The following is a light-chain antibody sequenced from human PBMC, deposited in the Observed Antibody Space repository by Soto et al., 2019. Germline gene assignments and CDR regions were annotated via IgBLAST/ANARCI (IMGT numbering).Light chain of an antibody. CDR2: GAS. CDR3: QQYNNWPSWT. V-gene: IGKV3-15*01. J-gene: IGKJ1*01. Sequence: EIVMTQSPATVSVSPGERATLSCRASQSVSSNLAWYQQKPGQAPRLLIYGASTRATGIPARFSGSGSGTEFTLSISSLQSEDFAVYCCQQYNNWPSWTFGQGTKVDIK. CDR1: QSVSSN.